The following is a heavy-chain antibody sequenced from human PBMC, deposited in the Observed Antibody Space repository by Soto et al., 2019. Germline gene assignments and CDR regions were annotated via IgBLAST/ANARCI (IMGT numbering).Heavy chain of an antibody. Sequence: GASVKVSGKASGGTFSSYAISWVRQAPGQGLEWMGGIIPIFGTANYAQKFQGRVTITADESTSTAYMELSSLRSEETAVYYCAREGGWDCSGGSCYTRGYYYYGMDVWGQGTTVTVSS. D-gene: IGHD2-15*01. V-gene: IGHV1-69*13. CDR1: GGTFSSYA. CDR3: AREGGWDCSGGSCYTRGYYYYGMDV. CDR2: IIPIFGTA. J-gene: IGHJ6*02.